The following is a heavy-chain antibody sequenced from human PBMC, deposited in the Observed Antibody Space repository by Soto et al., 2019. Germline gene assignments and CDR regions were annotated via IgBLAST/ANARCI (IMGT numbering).Heavy chain of an antibody. V-gene: IGHV3-7*05. Sequence: EVQLVESGGGLVQPGGSLRLSCAASGFTFSTYWMSWVRQVPGKGLEWVANIKPDGSERSYVDSVKGRFTISRDNAKNSLYLQMNSLRAEDMAVYHCGPSMARGVVSGFDYWGQGTLVTVSS. CDR1: GFTFSTYW. J-gene: IGHJ4*02. CDR2: IKPDGSER. D-gene: IGHD3-10*01. CDR3: GPSMARGVVSGFDY.